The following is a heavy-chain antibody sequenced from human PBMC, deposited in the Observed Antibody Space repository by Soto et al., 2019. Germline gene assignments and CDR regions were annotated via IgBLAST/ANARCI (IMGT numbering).Heavy chain of an antibody. J-gene: IGHJ5*02. CDR1: GGSISSGGYY. CDR3: ARMVAARHLDP. V-gene: IGHV4-31*03. CDR2: IYYSGST. Sequence: SSETLSLTCTVSGGSISSGGYYWSWIRQHPGKGLEWIGYIYYSGSTYYNPSLKSRVTISVDTSKNQFSLKLSSVTAADTAVYYCARMVAARHLDPWGQGTLVTVSS. D-gene: IGHD6-6*01.